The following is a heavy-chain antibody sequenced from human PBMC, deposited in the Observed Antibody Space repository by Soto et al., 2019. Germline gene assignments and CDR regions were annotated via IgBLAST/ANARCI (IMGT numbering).Heavy chain of an antibody. CDR2: IYTSGST. CDR3: ARDRPDSGYDSYYYGMDV. D-gene: IGHD5-12*01. V-gene: IGHV4-4*07. CDR1: GGCISSYN. Sequence: KTSETVSRTCTVSGGCISSYNWSWIRQPAGKGLEWIGRIYTSGSTNYNHSLKSRVTMSVDTSKNQFSLKLSSVTAADTAVYYCARDRPDSGYDSYYYGMDVWGQGTTVTFS. J-gene: IGHJ6*02.